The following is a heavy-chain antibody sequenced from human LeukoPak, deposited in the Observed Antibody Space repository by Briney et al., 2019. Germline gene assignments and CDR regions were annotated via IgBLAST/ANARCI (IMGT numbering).Heavy chain of an antibody. CDR3: ARDGMDIVVVVAALNWFDP. D-gene: IGHD2-15*01. Sequence: GSVNVSCKASGYTFTSCGISWVRQAPGQGIEWMGWISAYNGNTNYAQKLQGRVTMTTDTSTSTAYMELRSLRSDDTAVYYCARDGMDIVVVVAALNWFDPWGEGTPVTLSS. J-gene: IGHJ5*02. CDR2: ISAYNGNT. CDR1: GYTFTSCG. V-gene: IGHV1-18*01.